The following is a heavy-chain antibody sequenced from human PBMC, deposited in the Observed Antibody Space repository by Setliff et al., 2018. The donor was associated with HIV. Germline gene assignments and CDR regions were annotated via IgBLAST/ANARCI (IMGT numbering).Heavy chain of an antibody. V-gene: IGHV1-3*01. D-gene: IGHD3-16*02. J-gene: IGHJ6*02. CDR3: ARGAGYDYVWGSHPYLYNAMDV. CDR2: INAGNGNT. CDR1: GYTFTSYV. Sequence: ASVKVSCKASGYTFTSYVMHWVRQAPGQRLEWMGWINAGNGNTKYSQRFQGRVTIIRDTSASTAYMELSSLTSEDTAVYYCARGAGYDYVWGSHPYLYNAMDVWGQGTRSPSP.